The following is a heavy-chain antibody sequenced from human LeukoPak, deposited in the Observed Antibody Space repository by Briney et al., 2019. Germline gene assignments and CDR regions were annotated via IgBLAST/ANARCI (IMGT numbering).Heavy chain of an antibody. D-gene: IGHD3-22*01. J-gene: IGHJ4*02. Sequence: PGGSLRLSCAASGFTFSSYAMSWVRQAPGKGLEWVSAISGCGGSTYYADSVKGRFTISRDNSKNTLYLQMNSLRAEDTAVYYCAKQPRNYYDSSGYYYFDYWGQGTLVTVSS. CDR1: GFTFSSYA. CDR2: ISGCGGST. CDR3: AKQPRNYYDSSGYYYFDY. V-gene: IGHV3-23*01.